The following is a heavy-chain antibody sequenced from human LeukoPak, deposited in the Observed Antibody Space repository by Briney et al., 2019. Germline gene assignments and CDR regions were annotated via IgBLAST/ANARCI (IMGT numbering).Heavy chain of an antibody. CDR1: RFIYSSYW. CDR3: ASQSTSWPYYFDY. CDR2: IKQDGSEK. Sequence: PGGSLRFSCPASRFIYSSYWKTWVRQAPGKGLERVANIKQDGSEKYYVESVEGRFNISRDNAKTSLYLQMNSLRAEDTAVYYCASQSTSWPYYFDYWGQGTLVTVSS. V-gene: IGHV3-7*03. D-gene: IGHD6-13*01. J-gene: IGHJ4*02.